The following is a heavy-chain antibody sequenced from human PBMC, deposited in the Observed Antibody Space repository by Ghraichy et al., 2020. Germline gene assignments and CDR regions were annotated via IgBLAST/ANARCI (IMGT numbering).Heavy chain of an antibody. CDR3: AKGYCSAMTGQNGRGYLHP. Sequence: GGSLRLSCEASGFTFSSFGMHWLRQAPGQGLEWMAVISFDGSTKIYAESVKGRFTVSRENAENTLFLQMNSLRGEDTGVYYCAKGYCSAMTGQNGRGYLHPWDLGTQVSV. CDR1: GFTFSSFG. J-gene: IGHJ5*02. CDR2: ISFDGSTK. V-gene: IGHV3-30*18. D-gene: IGHD2-15*01.